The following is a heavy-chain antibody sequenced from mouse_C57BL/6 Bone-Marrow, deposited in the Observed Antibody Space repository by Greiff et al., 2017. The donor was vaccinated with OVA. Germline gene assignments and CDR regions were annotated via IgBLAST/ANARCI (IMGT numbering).Heavy chain of an antibody. Sequence: EVKLMESGGGLVKPGGSLKLSCAASGFTFSSYTMSWVRQTPETRLEWVATISSGGGNTYYPDSVKGRFTISRDNAKNTLYLQMSSLRSEDTALYYCARDYGSSYDAMDYWGQGTSVTVSS. CDR3: ARDYGSSYDAMDY. CDR2: ISSGGGNT. V-gene: IGHV5-9*01. CDR1: GFTFSSYT. J-gene: IGHJ4*01. D-gene: IGHD1-1*01.